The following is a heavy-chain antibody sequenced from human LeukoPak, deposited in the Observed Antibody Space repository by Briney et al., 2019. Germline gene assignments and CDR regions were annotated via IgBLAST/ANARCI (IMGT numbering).Heavy chain of an antibody. Sequence: ASVKVSCKASGYTFTSYGISWVRQAPGQGLEWMGWISAYNGNTNYAQKLQGRVTMTTDTSTSTAYMELRSLRSDDTAVYYCARDGGGYDFLSGRYMDVWGKGTTVTVSS. V-gene: IGHV1-18*01. CDR3: ARDGGGYDFLSGRYMDV. D-gene: IGHD3-3*01. J-gene: IGHJ6*03. CDR2: ISAYNGNT. CDR1: GYTFTSYG.